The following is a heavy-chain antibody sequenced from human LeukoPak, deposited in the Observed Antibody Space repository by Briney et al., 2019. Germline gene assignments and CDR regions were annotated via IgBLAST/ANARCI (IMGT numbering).Heavy chain of an antibody. D-gene: IGHD2-21*01. CDR3: ARDLSYCGGDCYSSYYYYMDV. V-gene: IGHV1-69*13. CDR1: GGTFSSYA. CDR2: IIPIFGTA. J-gene: IGHJ6*03. Sequence: ASVKVSCKASGGTFSSYAISWVRQAPGQGLEWMGGIIPIFGTANYAQKFQGRVTITADESTSTAYMELSSLRSEDTAVYYCARDLSYCGGDCYSSYYYYMDVWGKGTTVTVSS.